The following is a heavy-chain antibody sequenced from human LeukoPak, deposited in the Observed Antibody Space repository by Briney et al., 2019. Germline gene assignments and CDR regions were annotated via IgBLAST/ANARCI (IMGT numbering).Heavy chain of an antibody. D-gene: IGHD1-14*01. V-gene: IGHV1-69*06. CDR3: ARFNRALSDY. CDR1: GGTFSSYA. J-gene: IGHJ4*02. CDR2: IIPIFGTA. Sequence: SVKVSCKASGGTFSSYAVSWVRQAPGQGLEWMGGIIPIFGTANYAQKFQGRVTITADKSTSTAYMELSSLRSEDTAVYYCARFNRALSDYWGQGTLVTVSS.